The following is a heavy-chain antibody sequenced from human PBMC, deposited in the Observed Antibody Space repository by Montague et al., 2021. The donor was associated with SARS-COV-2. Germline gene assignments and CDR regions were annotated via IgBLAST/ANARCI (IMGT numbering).Heavy chain of an antibody. D-gene: IGHD3-10*01. Sequence: SETLSLTCAVSGGSISSSNWWSWVRQPPGKGLEWIGEIYHSGSTNYNPSLKSRVTISVDKSKNQFPLKLSSVTAADTAVYYCARHGNTMVRGVIINEGWFDPWGQGTLVTVSS. J-gene: IGHJ5*02. CDR3: ARHGNTMVRGVIINEGWFDP. V-gene: IGHV4-4*02. CDR1: GGSISSSNW. CDR2: IYHSGST.